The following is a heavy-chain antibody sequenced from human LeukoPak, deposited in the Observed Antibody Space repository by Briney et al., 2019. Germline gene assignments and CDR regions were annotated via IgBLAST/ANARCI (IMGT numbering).Heavy chain of an antibody. CDR3: ARGLRQWSLSYYFDY. J-gene: IGHJ4*02. CDR2: ISSSGSTM. D-gene: IGHD3-3*01. Sequence: GGSLRLSCAASGFTFSSYEMNWVRQAPGKGLEWVSYISSSGSTMCYADSVKGRFTISRDNAKNSLYLQMNSLRAEGTAVYYCARGLRQWSLSYYFDYWGQGTLVTVSS. CDR1: GFTFSSYE. V-gene: IGHV3-48*03.